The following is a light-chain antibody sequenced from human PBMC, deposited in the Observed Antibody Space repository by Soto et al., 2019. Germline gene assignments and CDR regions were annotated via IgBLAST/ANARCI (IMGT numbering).Light chain of an antibody. V-gene: IGKV1-5*01. Sequence: DIQMTQSPFILSASLVDTVTITRRASQSISNRLAWYKQKPGKAPKVLIYDASSLESGVPSRFSGSGSGTEFTLTISSLQPDDFATYYCQQYNSYSWTFGQGTKVDI. J-gene: IGKJ1*01. CDR2: DAS. CDR3: QQYNSYSWT. CDR1: QSISNR.